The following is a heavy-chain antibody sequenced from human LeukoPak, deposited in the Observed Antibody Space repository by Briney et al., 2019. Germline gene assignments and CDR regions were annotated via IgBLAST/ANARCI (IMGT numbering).Heavy chain of an antibody. CDR2: INPNSGGT. D-gene: IGHD5-18*01. CDR3: AREKDTAMVFDIASVGKNWFDP. Sequence: GASVKVSCKASGYTFTGYYMHWVRQAPGQGLEWMGWINPNSGGTNYAQKFQGRVTMTRDTSISTAYMELSRLRSDDTAVYYCAREKDTAMVFDIASVGKNWFDPWGQGTLVTVSS. CDR1: GYTFTGYY. V-gene: IGHV1-2*02. J-gene: IGHJ5*02.